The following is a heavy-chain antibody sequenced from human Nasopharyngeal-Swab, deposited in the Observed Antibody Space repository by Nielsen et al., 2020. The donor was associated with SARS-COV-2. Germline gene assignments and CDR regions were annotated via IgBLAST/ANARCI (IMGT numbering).Heavy chain of an antibody. J-gene: IGHJ4*02. Sequence: WIRQPPGKGLEWVGFIRSKAYGGTTEYAASVKGRFTISRDDSKSIAYLQMNSLKTEDTAVYYCTRALYDYVWGSYRYGFDYWGQGTLVTASS. D-gene: IGHD3-16*02. V-gene: IGHV3-49*02. CDR2: IRSKAYGGTT. CDR3: TRALYDYVWGSYRYGFDY.